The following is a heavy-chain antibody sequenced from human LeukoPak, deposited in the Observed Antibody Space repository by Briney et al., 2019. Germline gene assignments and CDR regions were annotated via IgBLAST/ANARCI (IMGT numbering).Heavy chain of an antibody. CDR1: GFTFSSNW. Sequence: GSLILSCAASGFTFSSNWMHWVRHAPGQGLVWVSRIKGDGISTNYADSVKGRFTISRDIAKNTLYLQMNSLRAEDTGVYYCAKDHYWSIDYWGRGTLVTVSS. V-gene: IGHV3-74*01. CDR2: IKGDGIST. CDR3: AKDHYWSIDY. J-gene: IGHJ4*02. D-gene: IGHD3-3*01.